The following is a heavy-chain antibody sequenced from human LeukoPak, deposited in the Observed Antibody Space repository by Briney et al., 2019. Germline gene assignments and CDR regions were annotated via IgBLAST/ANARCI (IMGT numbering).Heavy chain of an antibody. D-gene: IGHD1-14*01. CDR3: VKGDGTTLYKPPLDY. CDR2: ISINGGTT. CDR1: GFTFSSCA. Sequence: GGSLRLSCSASGFTFSSCAMHWVRQAPGKGLEYVSGISINGGTTYCADSVKDRFTISRDNSKNTLYLQMSSLRTEDTAVYYCVKGDGTTLYKPPLDYWGQGTLVTVSS. J-gene: IGHJ4*02. V-gene: IGHV3-64D*06.